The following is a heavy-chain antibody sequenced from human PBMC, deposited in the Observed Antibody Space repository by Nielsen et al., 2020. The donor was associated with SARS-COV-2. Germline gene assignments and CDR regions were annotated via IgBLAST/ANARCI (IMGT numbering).Heavy chain of an antibody. Sequence: GGSLRLSCAASGFTFSSYSMNWVRQAPGKGLEWVSSISSSSSYIYYADSVKGRFTISRDNAKNSLYLQMNSLRAEDTAVYYCARDVMTTVTTGWFDPWGQGTLVTVPS. V-gene: IGHV3-21*01. CDR1: GFTFSSYS. J-gene: IGHJ5*02. CDR2: ISSSSSYI. CDR3: ARDVMTTVTTGWFDP. D-gene: IGHD4-17*01.